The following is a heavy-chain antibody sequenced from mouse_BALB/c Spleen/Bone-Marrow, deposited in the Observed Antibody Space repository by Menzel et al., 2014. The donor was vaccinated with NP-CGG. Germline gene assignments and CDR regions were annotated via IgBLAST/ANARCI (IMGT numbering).Heavy chain of an antibody. Sequence: EVQLVESGGGLVQPGGSRKLSCAASGFTFSSFGMHWVRQAPEKGLEWVAYISSGSSTIYYADTVKGRFTISRDNPKNTLFLQMTSLRSEDTAMYYCARGYDYGFAYWGQGTLVTVPA. V-gene: IGHV5-17*02. CDR3: ARGYDYGFAY. D-gene: IGHD2-4*01. CDR2: ISSGSSTI. J-gene: IGHJ3*01. CDR1: GFTFSSFG.